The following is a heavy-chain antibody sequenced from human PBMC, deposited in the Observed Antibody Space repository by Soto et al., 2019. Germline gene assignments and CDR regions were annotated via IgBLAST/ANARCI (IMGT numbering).Heavy chain of an antibody. V-gene: IGHV6-1*01. CDR3: ARDAVSSGMVRGVANWFDP. D-gene: IGHD3-10*01. J-gene: IGHJ5*02. Sequence: PSHTLSLPCAISGYSVSSNSAALNWIRQSPSRGLEWLGRTYYMSKWYNDYAVSVKSRITINPDTSKNQFSLQLNSVTPEDTAVYYCARDAVSSGMVRGVANWFDPWGQGTLVTVSS. CDR2: TYYMSKWYN. CDR1: GYSVSSNSAA.